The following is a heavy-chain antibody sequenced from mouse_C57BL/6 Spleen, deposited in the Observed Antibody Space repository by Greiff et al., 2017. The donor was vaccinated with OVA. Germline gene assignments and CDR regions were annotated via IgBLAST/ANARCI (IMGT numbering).Heavy chain of an antibody. D-gene: IGHD2-5*01. CDR3: ARSAYSNYPAY. CDR2: FNPNNGGT. Sequence: VQLKESGPELVKPGASVKISCKASGYTFTDYYMNWVKQSHGKSLEWIGDFNPNNGGTRYNQKFKGKATLTVDKSSSTAYMERRSLTSEDSAVYYYARSAYSNYPAYWGKGILVTVSA. CDR1: GYTFTDYY. J-gene: IGHJ3*01. V-gene: IGHV1-26*01.